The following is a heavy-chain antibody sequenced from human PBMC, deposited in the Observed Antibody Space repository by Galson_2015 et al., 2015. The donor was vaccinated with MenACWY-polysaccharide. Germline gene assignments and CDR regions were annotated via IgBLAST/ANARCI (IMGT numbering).Heavy chain of an antibody. Sequence: SLRLSRATSGFTFSNAWMSWVRQAPGKGLEWVGRIKSKYNGGTTDYAAPVKGRFSISRDDSQSTAYLQMNSLRTDDTGIYYCTTWGRDVYWGQGTVVTVSP. CDR2: IKSKYNGGTT. J-gene: IGHJ4*02. D-gene: IGHD3-10*01. CDR3: TTWGRDVY. V-gene: IGHV3-15*01. CDR1: GFTFSNAW.